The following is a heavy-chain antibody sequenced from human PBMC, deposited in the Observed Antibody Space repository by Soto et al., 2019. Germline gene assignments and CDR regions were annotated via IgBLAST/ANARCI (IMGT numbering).Heavy chain of an antibody. CDR1: GFTFSSYA. Sequence: PGGSLRLSCSASGFTFSSYAMHWVRQAPGKGLEYVSAISSNGGSTYYADSVKGRFTISRDNSKNTLYLQMSSLRAEDTAVYYCVKDHSSTSRTRFYYYYGMHVCGQATTVTVS. J-gene: IGHJ6*02. CDR2: ISSNGGST. V-gene: IGHV3-64D*06. D-gene: IGHD2-2*01. CDR3: VKDHSSTSRTRFYYYYGMHV.